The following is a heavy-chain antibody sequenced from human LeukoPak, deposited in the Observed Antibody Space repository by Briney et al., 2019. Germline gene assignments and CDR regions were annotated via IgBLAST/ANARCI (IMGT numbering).Heavy chain of an antibody. Sequence: GASVKVSCKASGYTFNTYGISWVRQAPGQRPEWMGWINTDNGNTNYAQKLQGRVTMTTDTSTSTAYMELRSLRSDDTAVYYCARNREEKGYYDILTGYISPPDYWGQGTLVTVSS. CDR3: ARNREEKGYYDILTGYISPPDY. CDR1: GYTFNTYG. J-gene: IGHJ4*02. V-gene: IGHV1-18*01. CDR2: INTDNGNT. D-gene: IGHD3-9*01.